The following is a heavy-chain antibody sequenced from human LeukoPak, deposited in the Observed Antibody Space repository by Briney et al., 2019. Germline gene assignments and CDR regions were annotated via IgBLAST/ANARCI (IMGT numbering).Heavy chain of an antibody. Sequence: SETLSLTCAVYGGSFSGYYWSRIRQPPGKGLEWIGEINHSGSTNYNPSLKSRVTISVDTSKNQFSLKLSSVTAADTAVYYCAREGITGTTGRFDYWGQGTLVTVSS. D-gene: IGHD1-7*01. J-gene: IGHJ4*02. CDR1: GGSFSGYY. CDR3: AREGITGTTGRFDY. CDR2: INHSGST. V-gene: IGHV4-34*01.